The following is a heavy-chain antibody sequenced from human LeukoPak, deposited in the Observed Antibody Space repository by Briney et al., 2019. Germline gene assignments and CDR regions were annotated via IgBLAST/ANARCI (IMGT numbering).Heavy chain of an antibody. J-gene: IGHJ6*03. CDR2: MNPNSGNT. V-gene: IGHV1-8*03. Sequence: ASVKVSCKASGYTFTSYDINWVRQATGQGLEWMGWMNPNSGNTGYAQKFQGRVTITRNTSISTAYMELSSLRSEDTAVYYCARGTAPYVSYYYYYMDVWGKGTTVTVSS. CDR3: ARGTAPYVSYYYYYMDV. CDR1: GYTFTSYD. D-gene: IGHD1-14*01.